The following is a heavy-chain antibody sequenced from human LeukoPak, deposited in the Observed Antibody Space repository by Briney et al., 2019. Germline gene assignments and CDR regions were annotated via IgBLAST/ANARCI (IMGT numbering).Heavy chain of an antibody. V-gene: IGHV4-61*02. CDR2: IYSSGST. CDR1: GGSVNSGSYY. J-gene: IGHJ4*02. CDR3: ARGAAPFESIDY. Sequence: PSETLSLTCTVSGGSVNSGSYYWTWIRQSAGKGLEWIGRIYSSGSTNYNPSLMSRVTISIDMSKNQFSLKLNSVTAADTAVYYCARGAAPFESIDYWGQGTLVTVSS. D-gene: IGHD6-6*01.